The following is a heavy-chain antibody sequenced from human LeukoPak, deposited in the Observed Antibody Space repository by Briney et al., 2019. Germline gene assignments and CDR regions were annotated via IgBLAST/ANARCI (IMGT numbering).Heavy chain of an antibody. D-gene: IGHD6-6*01. CDR2: IYTSGST. V-gene: IGHV4-4*09. Sequence: SETLSLTCTVSGGSISSYYWSWIRQPPGKGLEWIGYIYTSGSTNYNPSLKSRVTISVDTSKNQFSLKLSSVTAADTAVYYCARQVSSSSRWFDPWGQGTLVTVSS. CDR1: GGSISSYY. CDR3: ARQVSSSSRWFDP. J-gene: IGHJ5*02.